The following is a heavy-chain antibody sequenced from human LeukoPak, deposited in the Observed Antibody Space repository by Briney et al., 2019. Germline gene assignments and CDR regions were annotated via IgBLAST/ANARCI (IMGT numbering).Heavy chain of an antibody. V-gene: IGHV3-66*01. J-gene: IGHJ6*03. CDR3: ARDRTGQQLISRKQYYYMDV. Sequence: GGSLRLSCAASGFTVSSNYMSWVRQAPGKGLEWVSVIYSGGSTYYADSVKGRFPISRDNSKNTLYLQMNSLRAEDTAVYYCARDRTGQQLISRKQYYYMDVWGKGTTVTISS. D-gene: IGHD6-13*01. CDR1: GFTVSSNY. CDR2: IYSGGST.